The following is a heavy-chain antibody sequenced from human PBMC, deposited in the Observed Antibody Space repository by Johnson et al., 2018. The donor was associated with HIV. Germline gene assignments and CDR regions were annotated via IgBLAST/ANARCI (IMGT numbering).Heavy chain of an antibody. J-gene: IGHJ3*02. CDR3: ARGGIIHDAFDI. V-gene: IGHV3-30*03. CDR1: GFTFGIYG. Sequence: VESGGGVVQPGTSLRLSCAASGFTFGIYGMHWVRQAPGKGLEWVAVISYDGSNKYFADSVKGRFTISRDNSKNTLYLQMSSLRAEDTAVYYCARGGIIHDAFDIWGQGTMVTVSS. CDR2: ISYDGSNK. D-gene: IGHD1-1*01.